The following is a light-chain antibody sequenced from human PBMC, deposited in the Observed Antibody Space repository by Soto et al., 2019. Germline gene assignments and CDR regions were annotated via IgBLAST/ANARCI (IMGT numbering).Light chain of an antibody. CDR1: SSNIGAGYD. J-gene: IGLJ1*01. CDR2: GNS. V-gene: IGLV1-40*01. CDR3: QSYDSSLSGPSYV. Sequence: QPVLTQPPSVSGAPGQRVTISCTGSSSNIGAGYDVHWYQQLPGAAPKLLIYGNSNRPSGVPDRFSGSKSGTSASLAITGLQAEDEADYYGQSYDSSLSGPSYVFGTGTKLTVL.